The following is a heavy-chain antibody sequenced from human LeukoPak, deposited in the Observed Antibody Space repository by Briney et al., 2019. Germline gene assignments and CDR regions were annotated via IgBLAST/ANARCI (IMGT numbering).Heavy chain of an antibody. Sequence: SETLSLTCAVYGGSFSGYYWSWIRQPPGKGLEWIGEINHSGSTNYNPSLKSGVTISVDTSKNQFSLKLSSVTAADTAVYYCARGRYDSSGYFDYWGQGTLVTVSS. J-gene: IGHJ4*02. V-gene: IGHV4-34*01. CDR2: INHSGST. D-gene: IGHD3-22*01. CDR3: ARGRYDSSGYFDY. CDR1: GGSFSGYY.